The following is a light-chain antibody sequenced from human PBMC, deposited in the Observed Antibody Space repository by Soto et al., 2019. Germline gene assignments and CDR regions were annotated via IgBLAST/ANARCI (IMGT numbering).Light chain of an antibody. J-gene: IGLJ1*01. CDR3: CSYSTGTTLYV. V-gene: IGLV2-14*01. Sequence: QSVLTQPASVSGSPGQSITISCSGTNSDVGDYNLVSWYQQRPGKAPKLVIFDVSNRPSGVSDRFSGSKSGNTASLTISGLQAEDEGDYFCCSYSTGTTLYVFGSGTKVTV. CDR1: NSDVGDYNL. CDR2: DVS.